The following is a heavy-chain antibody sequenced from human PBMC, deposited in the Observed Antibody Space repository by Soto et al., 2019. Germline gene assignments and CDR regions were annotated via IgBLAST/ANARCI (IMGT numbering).Heavy chain of an antibody. Sequence: QVHLVESGGGVVQPGMSLRLSCAASGFTLGTYVMHWVRQAPGKGLDWVAGILHDGSNTYYADSVKGRFTISRDNSINTMYLEINTLWAEDTARYYCARGTASSWYLASWGQGTLVNVSS. CDR2: ILHDGSNT. J-gene: IGHJ1*01. V-gene: IGHV3-33*05. CDR3: ARGTASSWYLAS. D-gene: IGHD6-13*01. CDR1: GFTLGTYV.